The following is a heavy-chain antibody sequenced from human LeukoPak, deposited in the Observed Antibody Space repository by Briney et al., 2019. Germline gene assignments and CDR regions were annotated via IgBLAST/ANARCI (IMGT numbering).Heavy chain of an antibody. J-gene: IGHJ6*04. Sequence: GGSLRLSCAASGFTFDDYTMHWVRQVPGKGLEWVSLIDWHGSTTYYADSVKGRFTISRDNAKNSLYLQMNSLRAEDTAVYYCAELGITMIGGVWGKGTTATISS. CDR1: GFTFDDYT. CDR3: AELGITMIGGV. V-gene: IGHV3-43*01. D-gene: IGHD3-10*02. CDR2: IDWHGSTT.